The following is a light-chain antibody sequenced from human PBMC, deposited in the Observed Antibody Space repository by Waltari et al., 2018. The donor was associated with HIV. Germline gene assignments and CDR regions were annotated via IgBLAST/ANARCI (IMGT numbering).Light chain of an antibody. Sequence: SYELTQPPSVSVSPDQTATITCSGATLGDSYVCWYQQKPGQSPVLFIYQDTKRPSAIPERFSGSNSGNTATLTISGTQAMDEADYYCQTWDTSTVVFGGGTKLTVL. J-gene: IGLJ2*01. CDR3: QTWDTSTVV. CDR2: QDT. V-gene: IGLV3-1*01. CDR1: TLGDSY.